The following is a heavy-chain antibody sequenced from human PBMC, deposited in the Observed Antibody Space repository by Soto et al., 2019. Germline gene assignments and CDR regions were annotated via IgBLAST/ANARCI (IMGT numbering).Heavy chain of an antibody. D-gene: IGHD2-8*01. J-gene: IGHJ4*02. CDR1: EFTFSKHG. Sequence: GGSLRLSCAASEFTFSKHGMHWVRQAPGKGLEWVAVISYDGSNKYYGDSVKDRFTVSRDNSKNTLYLHMNSLRPEDTAVYFCAKGPPLLMVYPVLDSWGQGTLVTVSS. CDR2: ISYDGSNK. CDR3: AKGPPLLMVYPVLDS. V-gene: IGHV3-30*18.